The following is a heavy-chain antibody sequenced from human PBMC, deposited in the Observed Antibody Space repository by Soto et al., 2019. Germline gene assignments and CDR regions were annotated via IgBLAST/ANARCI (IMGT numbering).Heavy chain of an antibody. CDR2: ISSSSITI. J-gene: IGHJ4*02. V-gene: IGHV3-48*01. CDR3: ASLFYSSGWYR. CDR1: GFTFSNYN. D-gene: IGHD6-19*01. Sequence: PGGPLRLSCVASGFTFSNYNMNWVRQAPGKGLEWVSYISSSSITIYYADSVRGRFTISRDNAKNSLYLQMNSLRSEDTAVYYCASLFYSSGWYRWGQGTLVTVSS.